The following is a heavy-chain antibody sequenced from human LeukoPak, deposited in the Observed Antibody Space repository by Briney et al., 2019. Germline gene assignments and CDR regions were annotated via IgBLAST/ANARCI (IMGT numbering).Heavy chain of an antibody. CDR2: IYYSGST. J-gene: IGHJ3*02. CDR1: GGSISSYY. D-gene: IGHD3-10*01. V-gene: IGHV4-59*01. CDR3: ARMRRGSDAFDI. Sequence: SETLSLTCTVSGGSISSYYWSWIRQPPGKGLEWIGYIYYSGSTNYIPSLKSRVTISVDTSKNQFSLKLSSVTAADTAVYYCARMRRGSDAFDIWGQGTMVTVSS.